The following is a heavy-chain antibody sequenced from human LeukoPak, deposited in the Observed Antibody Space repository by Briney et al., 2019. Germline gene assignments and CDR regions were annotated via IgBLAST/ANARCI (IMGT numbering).Heavy chain of an antibody. CDR3: ARGPYDSSGYYYYYYYMDV. V-gene: IGHV4-59*01. CDR1: GGSISSYY. Sequence: PSETLSLTCTVSGGSISSYYWSWIRQPPGKGLEWIGYIYYSGSTNYNPSLKSRVTISVDTSKNQFSLKLSSVTAADTAVYCCARGPYDSSGYYYYYYYMDVWGKGTTVTVSS. CDR2: IYYSGST. J-gene: IGHJ6*03. D-gene: IGHD3-22*01.